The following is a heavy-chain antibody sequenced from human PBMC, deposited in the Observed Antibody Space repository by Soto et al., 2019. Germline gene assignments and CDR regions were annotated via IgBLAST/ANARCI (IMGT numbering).Heavy chain of an antibody. Sequence: QVQLQESGPGLVKPSGTLSLTCAVSGGSISTSNWWAWVRQSPGKGLEWLGEVYHSGDTNYNPSLKSRVTVSVDYPTKQFSLKLTSVTAADTAVYFCAMSRYFDWLPLDSWGQGTLVTVSS. CDR2: VYHSGDT. CDR1: GGSISTSNW. D-gene: IGHD3-9*01. J-gene: IGHJ4*02. CDR3: AMSRYFDWLPLDS. V-gene: IGHV4-4*02.